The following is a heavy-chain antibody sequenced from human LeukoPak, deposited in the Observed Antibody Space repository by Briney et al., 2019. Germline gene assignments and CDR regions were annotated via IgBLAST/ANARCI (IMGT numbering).Heavy chain of an antibody. Sequence: GGSLRLSCAASGFTFSSYAMSWVRQAPGKGLEWVSAISGSGGSTYHADSVKGRFTISRDNSKNTLYLQMNSLRAEDTAVYYCAKDAERDSSGYYYYYGMDVWGQGTTVTVSS. V-gene: IGHV3-23*01. D-gene: IGHD3-22*01. CDR1: GFTFSSYA. CDR3: AKDAERDSSGYYYYYGMDV. J-gene: IGHJ6*02. CDR2: ISGSGGST.